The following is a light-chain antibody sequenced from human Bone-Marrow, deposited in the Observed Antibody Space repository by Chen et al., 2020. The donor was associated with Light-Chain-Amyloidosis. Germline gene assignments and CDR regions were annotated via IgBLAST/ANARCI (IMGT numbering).Light chain of an antibody. J-gene: IGKJ2*01. CDR3: QQRSSWYT. V-gene: IGKV3-11*01. CDR1: QSVSTY. Sequence: EIVLTQSPATLSLSPGERATLSCRASQSVSTYLAWYQQKPGQAPRLLIYDASIRATGIPARFSGSGSGTDFPLTISSLEPEDFAVYYCQQRSSWYTFGQGTKLEIK. CDR2: DAS.